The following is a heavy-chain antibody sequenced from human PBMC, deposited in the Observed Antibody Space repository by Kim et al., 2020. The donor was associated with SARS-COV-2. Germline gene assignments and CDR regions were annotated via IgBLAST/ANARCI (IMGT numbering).Heavy chain of an antibody. CDR1: GFTVSSNY. CDR3: ARDKVGAAAGTGY. V-gene: IGHV3-66*01. CDR2: IYSGGST. D-gene: IGHD6-13*01. J-gene: IGHJ4*02. Sequence: GGSLRLSCEASGFTVSSNYMSWVRQAPGKGLEWVSLIYSGGSTYYADSVKGRFTISRDNSKNTLYLQMNSLRAEDTAVYYCARDKVGAAAGTGYWGQGTLVTVSS.